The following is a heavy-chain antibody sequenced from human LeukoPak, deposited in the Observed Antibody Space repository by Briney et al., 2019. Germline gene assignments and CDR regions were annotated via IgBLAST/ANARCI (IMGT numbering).Heavy chain of an antibody. Sequence: PGGSLRLSCAASGFTFTSYSMNWVRQAPGKGLEWVSYISSSSSYIYYADSVKGRFTISRDNAKNSLYLQMNSLRAEDTAVYYCASHITIFGVSMGLDYWGQGTLVTVSS. CDR3: ASHITIFGVSMGLDY. J-gene: IGHJ4*02. V-gene: IGHV3-21*05. CDR1: GFTFTSYS. CDR2: ISSSSSYI. D-gene: IGHD3-3*01.